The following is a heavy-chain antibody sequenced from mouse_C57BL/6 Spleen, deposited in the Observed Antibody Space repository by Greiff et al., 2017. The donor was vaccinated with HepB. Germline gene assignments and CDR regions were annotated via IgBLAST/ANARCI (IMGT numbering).Heavy chain of an antibody. CDR1: GYSITSGYD. J-gene: IGHJ3*01. V-gene: IGHV3-1*01. CDR2: ISYSGST. D-gene: IGHD4-1*01. Sequence: ESGPGMVKPSQSLSLTCTVTGYSITSGYDWHWIRHFPGNKLEWMGYISYSGSTNYNPSLKSRISITHDTSKNHFFLKLNSVTTEDTATYYCARGGAGTAWFAYWGQGTLVTVSA. CDR3: ARGGAGTAWFAY.